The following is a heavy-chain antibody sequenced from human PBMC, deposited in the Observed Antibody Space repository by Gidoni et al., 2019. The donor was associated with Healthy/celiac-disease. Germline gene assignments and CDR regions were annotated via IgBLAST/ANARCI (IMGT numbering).Heavy chain of an antibody. V-gene: IGHV4-31*01. Sequence: QVQLHESGPGLVKLSQTLSLTCTVPGGSISSGGYYLSWLSQHPGKSLEWSGYIYYSGSTYYNPSLKSQVTISVEQSKNKFSLKLGSVTAEDTAVYYCARAEVLLWFGESGGMDVWGQGTTVTVSS. CDR1: GGSISSGGYY. CDR3: ARAEVLLWFGESGGMDV. D-gene: IGHD3-10*01. CDR2: IYYSGST. J-gene: IGHJ6*02.